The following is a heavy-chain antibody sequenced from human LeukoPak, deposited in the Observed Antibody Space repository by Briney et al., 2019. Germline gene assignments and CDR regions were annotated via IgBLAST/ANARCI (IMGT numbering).Heavy chain of an antibody. J-gene: IGHJ4*02. D-gene: IGHD6-13*01. CDR1: GGSISSYY. V-gene: IGHV4-4*07. CDR2: IYASGNT. CDR3: ARGRGSSWYYFDY. Sequence: SEALSLTCTVSGGSISSYYWSWVRQPAGKGLEWIGRIYASGNTNYNPSLKGRVTMSLDTSKNQFSLNLSSVTAADTAVYYCARGRGSSWYYFDYWGRGTLVTVSS.